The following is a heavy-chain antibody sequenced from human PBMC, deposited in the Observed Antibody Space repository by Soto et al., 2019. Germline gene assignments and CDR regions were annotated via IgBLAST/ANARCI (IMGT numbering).Heavy chain of an antibody. V-gene: IGHV5-10-1*01. J-gene: IGHJ6*02. CDR3: ARQEHSGYDVNYYYYGMDV. CDR2: IDPSDSYT. Sequence: GESLKISCKGSGYSFTSYWISWVRQMPGKGLEWMGRIDPSDSYTNYSPSFQGHVTISADKSISTAYLQWSSLKASDTAMYYCARQEHSGYDVNYYYYGMDVWGQGTTVTVSS. CDR1: GYSFTSYW. D-gene: IGHD5-12*01.